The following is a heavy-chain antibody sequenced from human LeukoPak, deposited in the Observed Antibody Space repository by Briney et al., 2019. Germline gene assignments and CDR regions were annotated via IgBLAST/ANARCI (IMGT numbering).Heavy chain of an antibody. J-gene: IGHJ4*02. CDR2: IYYRGST. D-gene: IGHD5-18*01. V-gene: IGHV4-31*03. CDR3: ARDSSSYGYYYFDY. CDR1: GGSISSGGYY. Sequence: SETLSLTCTVSGGSISSGGYYWSWIRQHPGKGLEWIGYIYYRGSTYYNPSLKSRVTISVDTSKNQFSLKLSSVTAADTAVYYCARDSSSYGYYYFDYWGQGTLVTVSS.